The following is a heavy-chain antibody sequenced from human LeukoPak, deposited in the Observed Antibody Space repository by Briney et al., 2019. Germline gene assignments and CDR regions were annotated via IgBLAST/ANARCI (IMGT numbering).Heavy chain of an antibody. CDR1: GGSFSGYY. Sequence: SETLSLTCAVYGGSFSGYYWSWIRQPPGKGLEWIGEINHSGSTNYNPSLKSRVTISVDTSKNQFSLKLSSVTAADTAVYYCASSDKLELLGDAFDIWGQGTMVTVSS. V-gene: IGHV4-34*01. D-gene: IGHD1-7*01. J-gene: IGHJ3*02. CDR2: INHSGST. CDR3: ASSDKLELLGDAFDI.